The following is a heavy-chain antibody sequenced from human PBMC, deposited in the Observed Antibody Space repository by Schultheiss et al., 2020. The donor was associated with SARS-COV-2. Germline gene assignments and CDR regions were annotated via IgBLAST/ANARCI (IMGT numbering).Heavy chain of an antibody. Sequence: GGSLRLSCAASGLIFSIYGMHWVRQAPGKGLEWVATIWYDGSTKYYADSVKGRFTISRDNAKNTLFLQMHSLRAEDTALYYCARDPVRTANYWGQGTLVTVSS. D-gene: IGHD2-21*02. CDR1: GLIFSIYG. CDR2: IWYDGSTK. V-gene: IGHV3-33*01. CDR3: ARDPVRTANY. J-gene: IGHJ4*02.